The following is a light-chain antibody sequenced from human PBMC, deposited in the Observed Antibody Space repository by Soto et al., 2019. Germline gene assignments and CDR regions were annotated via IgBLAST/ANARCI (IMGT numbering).Light chain of an antibody. Sequence: QSVLTQPPSASGSPGQSVTIPCAGTSSDVGYYDHVSWYQQHPGKAPKLIIYEVTQRPAGVPDRFSGSKSGNTASLTVSGLQAEDEADYDCNSDAGNYNYVFGTGTKLTVL. CDR3: NSDAGNYNYV. J-gene: IGLJ1*01. CDR1: SSDVGYYDH. V-gene: IGLV2-8*01. CDR2: EVT.